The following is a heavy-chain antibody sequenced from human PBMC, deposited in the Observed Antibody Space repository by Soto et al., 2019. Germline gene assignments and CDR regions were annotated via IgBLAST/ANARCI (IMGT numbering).Heavy chain of an antibody. Sequence: SETLSLTCTVSGGSISSHYWSWIRQPPGKGLEWLGYIYYSGTTNYNPSLKSRVTISVDTSKDQFSLKLSSVTAADTAVYYCARGMYSSTSGPSDYWGQGTLVTV. D-gene: IGHD6-6*01. CDR1: GGSISSHY. CDR3: ARGMYSSTSGPSDY. CDR2: IYYSGTT. J-gene: IGHJ4*02. V-gene: IGHV4-59*11.